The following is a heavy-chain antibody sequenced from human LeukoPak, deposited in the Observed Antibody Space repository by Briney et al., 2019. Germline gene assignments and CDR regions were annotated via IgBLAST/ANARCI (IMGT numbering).Heavy chain of an antibody. CDR1: GFTFSSYE. CDR2: ISRSGSAI. CDR3: ARSQTYYDILTGYYTIEAFDY. V-gene: IGHV3-48*03. D-gene: IGHD3-9*01. Sequence: PGGSLRLSCAASGFTFSSYEMNWVRQAPGKGLEWVSYISRSGSAIYYADSVKGRFTISRDNAKNSLHLQMNSLRAEDTAVYYCARSQTYYDILTGYYTIEAFDYWGQGTLVTVSS. J-gene: IGHJ4*02.